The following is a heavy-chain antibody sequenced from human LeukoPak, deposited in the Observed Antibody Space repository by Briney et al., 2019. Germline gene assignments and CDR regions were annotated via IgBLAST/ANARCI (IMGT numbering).Heavy chain of an antibody. Sequence: APVKVSCKASGYTFTTYGISWVRQAPGQGLEWMGWISAYNGNTKYAQNLQGRVTMTTDTSTSIVYMELRSLRSDDTAVYYCARDLGTPGNYGMDVWGQGTTVTVSS. CDR3: ARDLGTPGNYGMDV. CDR2: ISAYNGNT. CDR1: GYTFTTYG. D-gene: IGHD3-10*01. J-gene: IGHJ6*02. V-gene: IGHV1-18*01.